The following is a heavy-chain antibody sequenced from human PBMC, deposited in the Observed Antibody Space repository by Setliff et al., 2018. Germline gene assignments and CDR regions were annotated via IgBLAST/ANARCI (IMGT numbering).Heavy chain of an antibody. CDR1: GFTFSNYW. J-gene: IGHJ5*01. CDR3: ARSPGWIPWFDS. Sequence: PGGSLRLSCAASGFTFSNYWMHWVRQVPGKGLVWVSHMSDDGSTTNYGDSVKGRFIISRDNAKTSLYLQMDSLRVEDTAVYFCARSPGWIPWFDSWGQGTLVTVSS. V-gene: IGHV3-74*01. D-gene: IGHD5-18*01. CDR2: MSDDGSTT.